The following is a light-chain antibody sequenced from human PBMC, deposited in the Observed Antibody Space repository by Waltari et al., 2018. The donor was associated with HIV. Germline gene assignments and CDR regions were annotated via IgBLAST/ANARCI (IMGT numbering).Light chain of an antibody. V-gene: IGKV1-39*01. J-gene: IGKJ1*01. CDR2: EAS. Sequence: DLQMTQSPSSLSASVGDSVTITCRATQTDNNKLNWYQQKPGEAPKGVIYEASTLESGVPARFRGSGSRTDFTLTITSLQLDDFATYYCQQSFSYPLTFGPGTKVDI. CDR3: QQSFSYPLT. CDR1: QTDNNK.